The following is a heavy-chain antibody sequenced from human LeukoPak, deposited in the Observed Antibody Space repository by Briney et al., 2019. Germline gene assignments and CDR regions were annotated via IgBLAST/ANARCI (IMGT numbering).Heavy chain of an antibody. CDR1: GYSFTSYW. V-gene: IGHV5-51*01. CDR3: ASNYDILTGPFDP. CDR2: IYPGDSDT. D-gene: IGHD3-9*01. J-gene: IGHJ5*02. Sequence: GESLKISCKGSGYSFTSYWIGGVRQMPGKGLEWMGIIYPGDSDTRYSPSFQGQVTISADKSISTAYLQWSSLKASDTAMYYCASNYDILTGPFDPWGQGTLVTVSS.